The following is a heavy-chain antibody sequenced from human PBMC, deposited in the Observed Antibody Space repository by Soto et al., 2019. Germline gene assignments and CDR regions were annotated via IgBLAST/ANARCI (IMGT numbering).Heavy chain of an antibody. J-gene: IGHJ6*02. CDR3: ANQPYYYDSSGYYLDGMDV. V-gene: IGHV3-30*18. D-gene: IGHD3-22*01. Sequence: QVQLVESGGGVVQPGRSLRLSCAASGFTFSSYGMHWVRQAPGKGLEWVAVISYDGSNKYYADSVKGRFTISRDNSKNTLYLHMNSLRAEDTAVYYCANQPYYYDSSGYYLDGMDVWGQGTTVTVSS. CDR2: ISYDGSNK. CDR1: GFTFSSYG.